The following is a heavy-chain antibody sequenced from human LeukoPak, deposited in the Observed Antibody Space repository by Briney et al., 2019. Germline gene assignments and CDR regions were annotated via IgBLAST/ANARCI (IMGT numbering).Heavy chain of an antibody. D-gene: IGHD1-26*01. CDR2: IYYSGST. CDR1: GGSISSYY. Sequence: SETLSLTCTVSGGSISSYYWSWLRQPPGKGLEWIGYIYYSGSTNYNPSLKSRVTISADTSKNQFSLKLSSVTAADTAVYYCARIKWELLALHAFDIWGQGTMVTVSS. J-gene: IGHJ3*02. V-gene: IGHV4-59*01. CDR3: ARIKWELLALHAFDI.